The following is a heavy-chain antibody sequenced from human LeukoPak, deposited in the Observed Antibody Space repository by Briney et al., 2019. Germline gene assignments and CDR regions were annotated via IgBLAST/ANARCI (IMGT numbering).Heavy chain of an antibody. CDR2: INHSGST. CDR3: ARGSIVVVVAASGIGDYYYYGMDV. D-gene: IGHD2-15*01. CDR1: GGSFNGYY. J-gene: IGHJ6*02. Sequence: KPSETLSLTCAVYGGSFNGYYWSWIRQPPGKGLEWIGEINHSGSTNYNPSLKSRVTISVDTSKNQFSLKLSSVTAADTAVYYCARGSIVVVVAASGIGDYYYYGMDVWGQGTTVTVSS. V-gene: IGHV4-34*01.